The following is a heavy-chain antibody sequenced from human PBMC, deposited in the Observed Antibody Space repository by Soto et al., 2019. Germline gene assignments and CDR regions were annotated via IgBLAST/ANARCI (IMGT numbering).Heavy chain of an antibody. Sequence: PGGSLRLSCAASGFTFSRYSMNWVRQAPEKGLEWVSSISSTTNDIYYADSMKGRFTVSRDNAKNSVYLDMNSLSAEDTAVYYCARGSGALTSNFDYWGQGTLVTVSS. CDR3: ARGSGALTSNFDY. V-gene: IGHV3-21*01. D-gene: IGHD3-10*01. CDR1: GFTFSRYS. J-gene: IGHJ4*02. CDR2: ISSTTNDI.